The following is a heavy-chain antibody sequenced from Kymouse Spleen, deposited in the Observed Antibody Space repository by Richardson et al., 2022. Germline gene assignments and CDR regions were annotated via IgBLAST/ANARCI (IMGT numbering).Heavy chain of an antibody. D-gene: IGHD2-2*02. CDR1: GGSISSSSYY. CDR2: IYYSGST. J-gene: IGHJ6*02. V-gene: IGHV4-39*01. Sequence: QLQLQESGPGLVKPSETLSLTCTVSGGSISSSSYYWGWIRQPPGKGLEWIGSIYYSGSTYYNPSLKSRVTISVDTSKNQFSLKLSSVTAADTAVYYCARQDVVVPAARGYYYYYGMDVWGQGTTVTVSS. CDR3: ARQDVVVPAARGYYYYYGMDV.